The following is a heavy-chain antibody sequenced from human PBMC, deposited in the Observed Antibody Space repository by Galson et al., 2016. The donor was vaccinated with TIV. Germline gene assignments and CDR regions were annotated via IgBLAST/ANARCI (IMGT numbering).Heavy chain of an antibody. D-gene: IGHD3-22*01. V-gene: IGHV3-30*13. CDR3: VKEYDSGGYGASFDS. CDR1: GFSFRNYG. Sequence: SLRLSCAASGFSFRNYGMQWVRQAPGKGLEWVAVISRDGGTDIYEDSVKGRFTISRDNARNRMELQMRSLRVEDAGLYYCVKEYDSGGYGASFDSWGQGTRVTVSS. J-gene: IGHJ4*02. CDR2: ISRDGGTD.